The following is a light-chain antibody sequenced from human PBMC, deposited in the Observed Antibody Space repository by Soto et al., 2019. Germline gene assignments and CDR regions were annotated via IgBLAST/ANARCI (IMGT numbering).Light chain of an antibody. J-gene: IGKJ4*01. CDR3: RQYYSYST. CDR1: QSISSW. V-gene: IGKV1-5*03. CDR2: KAY. Sequence: DIPMTQSPSNLSASVGDRVTIPCRASQSISSWLAWYQQKPGKAPKLLTYKAYNLESGVPSRFSGSGSGTEFPFNISSLQADDFATYYCRQYYSYSTFGGGTTVAIK.